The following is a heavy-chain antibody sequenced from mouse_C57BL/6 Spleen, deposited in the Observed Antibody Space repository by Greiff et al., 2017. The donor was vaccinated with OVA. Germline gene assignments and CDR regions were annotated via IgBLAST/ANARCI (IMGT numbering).Heavy chain of an antibody. CDR1: GFTFSDYG. CDR3: ARQLVDY. V-gene: IGHV5-17*01. Sequence: DVKLQESGGGLVKPGGSLKLSCAASGFTFSDYGMHWVRQAPEKGLEWVAYISSGSSTIYYADTVKGRFTISRDNAKNTLFLQMTSLRSEDTAMYYCARQLVDYWGQGTTLTVSS. CDR2: ISSGSSTI. D-gene: IGHD4-1*02. J-gene: IGHJ2*01.